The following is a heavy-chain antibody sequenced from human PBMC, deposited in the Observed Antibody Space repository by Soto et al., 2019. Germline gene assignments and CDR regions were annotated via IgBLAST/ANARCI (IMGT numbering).Heavy chain of an antibody. D-gene: IGHD1-26*01. CDR3: ASGYSGSGGGPYNWFDP. V-gene: IGHV1-18*04. CDR1: GYSYTSYG. CDR2: ISAYNGNT. J-gene: IGHJ5*02. Sequence: ASVIGSCKTSGYSYTSYGIGWGRQDPGQGLEWMGWISAYNGNTNYAQKLQGRVTMTTDTSTSTAYLELRSLRSDGTAVYYCASGYSGSGGGPYNWFDPWGQGTLVTVSA.